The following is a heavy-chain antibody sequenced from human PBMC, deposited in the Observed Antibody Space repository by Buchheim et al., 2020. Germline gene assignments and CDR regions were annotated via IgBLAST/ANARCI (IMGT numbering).Heavy chain of an antibody. CDR1: GYSFTSYW. CDR3: ASLAYCGGDCYPKAKDYYYYGMDV. V-gene: IGHV5-10-1*03. D-gene: IGHD2-21*02. Sequence: EVQLVQSGAEVKKPGESLRISCKGSGYSFTSYWISWVRQMPGKGLEWTGRIDPSDSYTNYSPSFQGHVTISAYKSIRTAYLQWSSLKASDTAMYYCASLAYCGGDCYPKAKDYYYYGMDVWGQGTT. CDR2: IDPSDSYT. J-gene: IGHJ6*02.